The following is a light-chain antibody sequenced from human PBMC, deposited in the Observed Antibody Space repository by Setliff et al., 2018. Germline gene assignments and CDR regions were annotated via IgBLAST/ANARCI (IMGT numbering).Light chain of an antibody. J-gene: IGLJ1*01. V-gene: IGLV2-8*01. CDR3: SSYAGSNNPYV. Sequence: QSALTQPPSASGSPGQSVTISCTGTSSDVGGYNYVSWYQQHPGKAPKLMIYEVSKQPSGVPDRFSGSKSGNTASLTVSGLQAEDEADYYCSSYAGSNNPYVFGTGTKGTVL. CDR1: SSDVGGYNY. CDR2: EVS.